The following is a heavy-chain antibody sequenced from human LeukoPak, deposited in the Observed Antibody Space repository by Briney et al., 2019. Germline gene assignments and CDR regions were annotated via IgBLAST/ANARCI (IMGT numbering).Heavy chain of an antibody. CDR3: ARSPGIAAAGTGYYYMDV. CDR2: ISGSGGST. V-gene: IGHV3-23*01. Sequence: PGGSLRLSCAASGFTFSSYAMSWVRQAPGKGLEWVSAISGSGGSTYYADSVKGRFTISRDNSKNTLYLQMNSLRAEDTAVYYCARSPGIAAAGTGYYYMDVWGKGTTVTVSS. D-gene: IGHD6-13*01. CDR1: GFTFSSYA. J-gene: IGHJ6*03.